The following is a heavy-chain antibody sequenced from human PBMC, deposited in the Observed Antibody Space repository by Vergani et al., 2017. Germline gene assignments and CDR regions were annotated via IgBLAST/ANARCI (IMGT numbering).Heavy chain of an antibody. D-gene: IGHD2-2*02. V-gene: IGHV4-4*03. CDR1: GDSISSNNC. CDR3: ATIGYRRWGYYLDY. J-gene: IGHJ4*02. Sequence: QVQLQESGPGLVKPPGTLSLTCAVSGDSISSNNCWTWVRQPTGKGLEWIGEICHTEDTKYSPSLKSKVTVSVDESRNLFSLRLNSVTAPDTAVYYCATIGYRRWGYYLDYWGQGILVTVSS. CDR2: ICHTEDT.